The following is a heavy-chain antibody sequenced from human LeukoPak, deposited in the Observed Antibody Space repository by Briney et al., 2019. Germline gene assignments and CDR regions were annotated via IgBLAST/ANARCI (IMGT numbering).Heavy chain of an antibody. Sequence: ASVKVSCKASGYTFTSYGISWVRQAPGQGLEWMGWISAYNGNTNYAQKLQGRVTMTTDTSTSTAYMELRSLRSDDTAVYYCARVQHIAAAGGRYFDYWGQGTLVTVSS. J-gene: IGHJ4*02. CDR3: ARVQHIAAAGGRYFDY. CDR2: ISAYNGNT. D-gene: IGHD6-13*01. V-gene: IGHV1-18*01. CDR1: GYTFTSYG.